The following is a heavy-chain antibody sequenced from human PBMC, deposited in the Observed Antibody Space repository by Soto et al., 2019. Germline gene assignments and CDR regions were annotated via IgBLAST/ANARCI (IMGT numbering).Heavy chain of an antibody. CDR1: GGSISSYY. Sequence: SETLSLTCTVSGGSISSYYWSWIRQPPGKGLEWIGYIYYSGSTNYNPSLKSRVTISVDTSKNQFSLKLSSVTAADTAVYYCAREGDTRVRGVNNWFDSWGQGTLVTVSS. CDR3: AREGDTRVRGVNNWFDS. CDR2: IYYSGST. J-gene: IGHJ5*01. D-gene: IGHD3-10*01. V-gene: IGHV4-59*01.